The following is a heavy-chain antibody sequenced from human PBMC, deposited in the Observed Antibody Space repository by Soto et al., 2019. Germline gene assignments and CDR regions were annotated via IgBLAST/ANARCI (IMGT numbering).Heavy chain of an antibody. J-gene: IGHJ3*02. CDR3: ARHVTYTYGLYGFDI. Sequence: PSETLSLTCTVSGGSISSYYWSWIRQPPGKGLEWIGNISYSGSTTYNPSLKSRVTISVDTSKNQFSLSLTSVTAADTAVYYCARHVTYTYGLYGFDIWSQGTMVTVSS. V-gene: IGHV4-59*08. CDR2: ISYSGST. CDR1: GGSISSYY. D-gene: IGHD2-8*01.